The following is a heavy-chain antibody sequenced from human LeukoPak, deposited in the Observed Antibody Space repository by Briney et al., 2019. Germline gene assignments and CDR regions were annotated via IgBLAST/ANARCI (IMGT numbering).Heavy chain of an antibody. CDR1: GGSISSYY. CDR2: IYYSGST. D-gene: IGHD3-3*01. J-gene: IGHJ4*02. Sequence: PSETLSLTCAVSGGSISSYYWSWIRQPPGKGLEWIGYIYYSGSTNYNPSLKSRVTISVDTSKNQFSLKLSSVTAADTAVYYCARAYYDFWVWGQGTLVTVSS. CDR3: ARAYYDFWV. V-gene: IGHV4-59*01.